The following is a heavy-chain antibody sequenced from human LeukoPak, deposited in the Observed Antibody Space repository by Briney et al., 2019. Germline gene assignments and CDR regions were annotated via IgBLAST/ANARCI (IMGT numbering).Heavy chain of an antibody. J-gene: IGHJ4*02. V-gene: IGHV1-2*02. Sequence: ASVKVSCKASGYTFTGYYMHWVRQAPGQGLEWMGWINPNSGGTNYAQKFQGRVTMTRDTSISTAYMELSRLRSDDTAAYYCARETLYSSGWYAFDYWGQGTLVTVSS. CDR1: GYTFTGYY. D-gene: IGHD6-19*01. CDR2: INPNSGGT. CDR3: ARETLYSSGWYAFDY.